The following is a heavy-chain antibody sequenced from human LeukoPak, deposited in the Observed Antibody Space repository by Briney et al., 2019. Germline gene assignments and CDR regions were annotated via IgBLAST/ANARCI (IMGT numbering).Heavy chain of an antibody. CDR1: GFTVSSSY. CDR2: IYSGGST. D-gene: IGHD4-11*01. V-gene: IGHV3-53*05. J-gene: IGHJ3*02. Sequence: GGSLRLSCAASGFTVSSSYMSWVRQAPGKGLEWVSVIYSGGSTYYADSVKGRFTISRDNSKNTLYLQMNSLRAEDTAVYYCAKPHYSNYQGHDAFDIWGQGTMVTVSS. CDR3: AKPHYSNYQGHDAFDI.